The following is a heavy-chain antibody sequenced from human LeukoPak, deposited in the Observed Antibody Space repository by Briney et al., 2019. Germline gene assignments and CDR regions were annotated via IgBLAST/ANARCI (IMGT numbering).Heavy chain of an antibody. D-gene: IGHD2-15*01. V-gene: IGHV3-48*01. CDR1: GFTFSSYS. Sequence: GGSLRLSCAASGFTFSSYSMNWVRQAPGKGLEWIAYISRDSGIKYYADSVRGRFTISRDNAKNSLYLQVHSLRAEDTAVYYCVRDNPRCCGVVPANIDDYWGQGTLVTVSS. J-gene: IGHJ4*02. CDR2: ISRDSGIK. CDR3: VRDNPRCCGVVPANIDDY.